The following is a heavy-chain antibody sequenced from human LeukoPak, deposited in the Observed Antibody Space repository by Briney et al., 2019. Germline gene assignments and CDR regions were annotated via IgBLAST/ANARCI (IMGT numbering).Heavy chain of an antibody. CDR3: ARMGIVVVTHSPDYGMDV. CDR1: GYTFTSYG. Sequence: ASVKVSCKASGYTFTSYGISWVRQAPGQGLEWMGWISAYNGNTNYAQKLQGRVTMTTDTSTSTAYMELRSLRSDDTAVYYCARMGIVVVTHSPDYGMDVWGQGTTVTVPS. J-gene: IGHJ6*02. D-gene: IGHD2-21*02. V-gene: IGHV1-18*01. CDR2: ISAYNGNT.